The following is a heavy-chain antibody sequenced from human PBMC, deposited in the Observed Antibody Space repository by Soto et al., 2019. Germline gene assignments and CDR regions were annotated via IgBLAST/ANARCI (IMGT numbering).Heavy chain of an antibody. V-gene: IGHV2-5*02. J-gene: IGHJ3*02. Sequence: SGPTLVNPXQTLTLTCTFSGFSLSTSGVGVGWIRQPPGKALEWLALIYWDDDKRYSPSLKSRLTITEDTSKNQVVLTMTNMDPVDTATYYCAHSSYGGNSGAFDIWGQGTMVTVSS. D-gene: IGHD4-17*01. CDR2: IYWDDDK. CDR1: GFSLSTSGVG. CDR3: AHSSYGGNSGAFDI.